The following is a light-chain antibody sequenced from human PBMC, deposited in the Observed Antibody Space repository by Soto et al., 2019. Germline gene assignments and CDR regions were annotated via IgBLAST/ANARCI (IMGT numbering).Light chain of an antibody. V-gene: IGLV1-44*01. Sequence: QSVLTRPPSASGTPGQRVTISCSGSSSNTGSNTVNWYQQLPGTAPKLLIYSNNQRPSGVPDRFSGSKSGTSASLAISGLQSEDEADYYCAAWDDSLNGLVFGGGTKLTVL. CDR1: SSNTGSNT. J-gene: IGLJ2*01. CDR3: AAWDDSLNGLV. CDR2: SNN.